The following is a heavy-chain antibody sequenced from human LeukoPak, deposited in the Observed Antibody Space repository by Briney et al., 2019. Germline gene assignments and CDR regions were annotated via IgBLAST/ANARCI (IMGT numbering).Heavy chain of an antibody. D-gene: IGHD3-22*01. Sequence: ASVKVSCKASGYTFTSNDINWVRQATGQGLEWMGWMNPNSGNTAYAQKFQGRVTMTRNTAISTAYMEMSSLRCEDTAVYYCARPKSKYDSSGYYPLDYWGQGTLVTVSS. CDR2: MNPNSGNT. V-gene: IGHV1-8*01. J-gene: IGHJ4*02. CDR3: ARPKSKYDSSGYYPLDY. CDR1: GYTFTSND.